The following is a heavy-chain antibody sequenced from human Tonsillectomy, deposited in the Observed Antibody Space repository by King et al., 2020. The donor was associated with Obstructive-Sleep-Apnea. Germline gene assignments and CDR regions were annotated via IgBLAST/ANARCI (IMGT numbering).Heavy chain of an antibody. CDR1: GFTFSSYG. CDR3: AKDFSLLGVWGSWNDY. V-gene: IGHV3-30*02. CDR2: IRYDGSNK. Sequence: QLVQSGGGVVQPGRSLRLSCAASGFTFSSYGMHWVRQAPGKGLEWVAFIRYDGSNKYYADSVKGRFTISRDNSKNTLFLQMNSLRAEDTAVYYCAKDFSLLGVWGSWNDYWGQGTLLTVSS. D-gene: IGHD2-15*01. J-gene: IGHJ4*02.